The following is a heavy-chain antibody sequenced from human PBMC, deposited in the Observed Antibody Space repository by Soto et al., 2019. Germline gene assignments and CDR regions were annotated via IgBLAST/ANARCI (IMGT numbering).Heavy chain of an antibody. Sequence: PSETLSLTCTVSGGSISNYYWSWIRQPPGKGLEWIGYVYYGGSTNYNPSLKSRVTISVDASKNQFSLKLSSVTAADTAVYYCAAITVVRGVIVTGFDYWGQGTLVTVPQ. D-gene: IGHD3-10*01. V-gene: IGHV4-59*01. CDR3: AAITVVRGVIVTGFDY. J-gene: IGHJ4*02. CDR1: GGSISNYY. CDR2: VYYGGST.